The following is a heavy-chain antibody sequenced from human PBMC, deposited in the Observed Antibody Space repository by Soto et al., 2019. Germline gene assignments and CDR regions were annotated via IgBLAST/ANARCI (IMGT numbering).Heavy chain of an antibody. CDR3: ARPYSSGWYGDPEGGWFDP. V-gene: IGHV1-3*01. CDR2: INAGNGNT. J-gene: IGHJ5*02. D-gene: IGHD6-19*01. Sequence: QVQLVQSGAEVKKPGASVKVSCKASGYTFTSYAMHWVRQAPGQRLEWMGWINAGNGNTKYSQKFPGRVTITRDTSASTGYMELSSLRSGDTAVYSCARPYSSGWYGDPEGGWFDPWGQGTLVTVSS. CDR1: GYTFTSYA.